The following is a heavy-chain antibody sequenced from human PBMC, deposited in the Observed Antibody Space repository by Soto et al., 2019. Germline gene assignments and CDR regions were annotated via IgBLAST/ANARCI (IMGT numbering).Heavy chain of an antibody. V-gene: IGHV3-30*18. CDR3: AKDWKDFWSGEVGY. CDR2: ISYDGSNK. Sequence: QVQLVESGGGVVQPGRSLRLSCAASGFTFSSYGMHWVRQAPGKGLEWVAVISYDGSNKYYADSVKGRFTISRDNSKNTLYLQMNSLRAEDTAVYYCAKDWKDFWSGEVGYWGQGTLVTVSS. D-gene: IGHD3-3*01. CDR1: GFTFSSYG. J-gene: IGHJ4*02.